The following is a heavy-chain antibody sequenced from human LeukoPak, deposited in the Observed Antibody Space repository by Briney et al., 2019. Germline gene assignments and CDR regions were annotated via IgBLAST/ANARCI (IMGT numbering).Heavy chain of an antibody. CDR2: IYHSGST. D-gene: IGHD3-3*01. CDR1: GYSIISGYY. V-gene: IGHV4-38-2*01. J-gene: IGHJ5*02. Sequence: PSETLSLTCAVSGYSIISGYYWGWIRQPPGKWLEWIGSIYHSGSTYYNPSLKSRVTISVDTSKNQFSLKLSSVTAADTAVYYCARGPFGAVIHSNWFDPWGQGTLVTVSS. CDR3: ARGPFGAVIHSNWFDP.